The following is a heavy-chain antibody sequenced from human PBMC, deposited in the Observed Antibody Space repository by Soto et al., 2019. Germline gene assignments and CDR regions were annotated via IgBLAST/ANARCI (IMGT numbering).Heavy chain of an antibody. J-gene: IGHJ3*02. D-gene: IGHD2-2*01. CDR3: ARTSSSTIDDAFDI. CDR2: IYPDDSDT. CDR1: SYIFTNYW. Sequence: PGESLKISCKDSSYIFTNYWIAWVRQMPGKGPEWMGIIYPDDSDTRYSPAFRGQVTISADKSLSTAYLQWSSLKASDTAMYYCARTSSSTIDDAFDIWGQGTMVTVSS. V-gene: IGHV5-51*01.